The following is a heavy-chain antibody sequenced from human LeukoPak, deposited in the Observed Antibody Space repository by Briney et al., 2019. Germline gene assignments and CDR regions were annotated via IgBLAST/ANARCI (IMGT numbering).Heavy chain of an antibody. CDR3: ARALGWLPENY. CDR1: GFTFSSYW. V-gene: IGHV3-7*01. Sequence: GGSLRLSCAASGFTFSSYWMSWVRQAPGKGLEWVANIKQDGSEKDYVDSVKGRFTISRDNAKNSLYLQMNSLRAEETAVYYCARALGWLPENYWGQGTLVTVSS. J-gene: IGHJ4*02. CDR2: IKQDGSEK. D-gene: IGHD5-24*01.